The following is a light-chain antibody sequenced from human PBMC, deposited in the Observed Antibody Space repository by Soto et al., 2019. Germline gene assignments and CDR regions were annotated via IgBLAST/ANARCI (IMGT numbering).Light chain of an antibody. CDR1: SSDVGGYNY. Sequence: QSALTQPPSASGSPGQSVAISCTGTSSDVGGYNYVSWYQQHPGKAPKLMIYEVNKRPSGVPDRFSGSKSGNTASMTVSGLQAEDEDDYYSSPYAGSSNVFRTGTKVTVL. CDR3: SPYAGSSNV. CDR2: EVN. V-gene: IGLV2-8*01. J-gene: IGLJ1*01.